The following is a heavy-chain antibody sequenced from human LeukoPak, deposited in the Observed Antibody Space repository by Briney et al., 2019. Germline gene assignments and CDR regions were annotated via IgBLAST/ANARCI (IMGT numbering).Heavy chain of an antibody. D-gene: IGHD3-10*01. CDR2: ISYDGSNK. V-gene: IGHV3-30*18. J-gene: IGHJ4*02. Sequence: PGRSLRLSCAAPGFTFSSYGMHWVRQAPGKGLEWVAVISYDGSNKYYADSVKGRFTISRDNSKNTLYLQMNSLRAEDTAVYYCAKDLVGSGNHSYWGQGTLVTVSS. CDR3: AKDLVGSGNHSY. CDR1: GFTFSSYG.